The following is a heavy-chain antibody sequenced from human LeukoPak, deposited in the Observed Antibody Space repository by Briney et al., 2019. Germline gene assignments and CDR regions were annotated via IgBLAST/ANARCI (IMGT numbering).Heavy chain of an antibody. CDR1: GYTFTSYY. J-gene: IGHJ4*02. V-gene: IGHV1-46*01. CDR2: INPSGGST. D-gene: IGHD3-3*01. Sequence: ASVKVSCKASGYTFTSYYMHWVRQAPGQGLERMGIINPSGGSTSYAQKFQGRVTTTRDTSTSTVYMELSSLRSEDTAVYYCARESVIFGGRRRGVLCYWGQGTLVTVSS. CDR3: ARESVIFGGRRRGVLCY.